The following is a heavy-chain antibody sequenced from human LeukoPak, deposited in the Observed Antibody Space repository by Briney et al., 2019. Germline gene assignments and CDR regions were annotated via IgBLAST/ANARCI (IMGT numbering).Heavy chain of an antibody. V-gene: IGHV3-7*01. CDR3: VYGDYYYSYFDY. CDR2: IKQDGSEK. D-gene: IGHD4-17*01. Sequence: GGSLRLSCAASGFTFSSYWMSWVRQAPGKGLEWGANIKQDGSEKYYVDSVKGRFTISRDNAKNSLYLQMNSLRAEDTAVYYCVYGDYYYSYFDYWGQGTLVTVSS. J-gene: IGHJ4*02. CDR1: GFTFSSYW.